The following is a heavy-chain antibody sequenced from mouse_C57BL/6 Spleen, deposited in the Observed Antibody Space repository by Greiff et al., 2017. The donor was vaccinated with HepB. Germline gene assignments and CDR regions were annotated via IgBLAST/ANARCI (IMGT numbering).Heavy chain of an antibody. Sequence: VQLQQSGAELVRPGASVKLSCTASGFNIKDDYMHWVKQRPEQGLEWIGWIDPENGDTEYASKFQGKATITADTSSNTAYLQLSSLTSEDTAVYYCTTTTVVEDYFDYWGQGTTLTVSS. D-gene: IGHD1-1*01. CDR2: IDPENGDT. CDR3: TTTTVVEDYFDY. CDR1: GFNIKDDY. V-gene: IGHV14-4*01. J-gene: IGHJ2*01.